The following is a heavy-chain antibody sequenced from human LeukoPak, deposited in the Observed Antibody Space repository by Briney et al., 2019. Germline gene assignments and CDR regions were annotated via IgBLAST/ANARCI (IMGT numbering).Heavy chain of an antibody. CDR2: IIPIFGTA. V-gene: IGHV1-69*06. D-gene: IGHD5-18*01. CDR1: GGTFSSYA. J-gene: IGHJ4*02. Sequence: SVKVSCTASGGTFSSYAISWVRQAPGQGLEWMGGIIPIFGTANYAQKFRGRVTITADTSTSTVYMELRGLRSDDTAVYYCARDGGTAGYSSGSDYWGQGTLVTVSS. CDR3: ARDGGTAGYSSGSDY.